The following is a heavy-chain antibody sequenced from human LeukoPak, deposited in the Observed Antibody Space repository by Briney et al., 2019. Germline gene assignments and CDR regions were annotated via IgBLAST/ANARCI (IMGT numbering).Heavy chain of an antibody. J-gene: IGHJ4*02. CDR1: GGSISSGSYY. D-gene: IGHD2-2*02. Sequence: SQTLSLTCTVSGGSISSGSYYWSWIRQPAGKGLEWIGRIYTSGSTNYNPSLKRRVTISVDTSKNQFSLKLSSVTAADTAVYYCARGGAGCSSTSCYTSFDYWGQGTLVTVSS. V-gene: IGHV4-61*02. CDR2: IYTSGST. CDR3: ARGGAGCSSTSCYTSFDY.